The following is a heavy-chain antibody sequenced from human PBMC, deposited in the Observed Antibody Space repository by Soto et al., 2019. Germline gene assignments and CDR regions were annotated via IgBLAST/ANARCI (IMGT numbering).Heavy chain of an antibody. CDR2: ISYDGSNK. V-gene: IGHV3-30*18. J-gene: IGHJ4*02. CDR3: AKDRGVGYFDY. CDR1: GFTFSSYG. D-gene: IGHD2-15*01. Sequence: QVQLVESGGGVVQPGRSLRLSCAASGFTFSSYGMHWVRQAPGKGLEWVALISYDGSNKYYADSVKGRFTISRDNSKNTLFLQLNSQRAQDSAVYYCAKDRGVGYFDYWGQGTLVTVSS.